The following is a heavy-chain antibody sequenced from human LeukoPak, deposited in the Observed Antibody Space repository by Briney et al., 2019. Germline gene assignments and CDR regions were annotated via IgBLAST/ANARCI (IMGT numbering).Heavy chain of an antibody. Sequence: SGTLSLTCTVSGGSISSYYWSWIRQPAGKGLEWIGRIYTSGSTNYNPSLKSRVTMSVDTSKNQFSLKLSSVTAADTAVYYCARDRGVYYYDSSGYLDAFDIWGQGTMVTVSS. CDR3: ARDRGVYYYDSSGYLDAFDI. D-gene: IGHD3-22*01. V-gene: IGHV4-4*07. J-gene: IGHJ3*02. CDR2: IYTSGST. CDR1: GGSISSYY.